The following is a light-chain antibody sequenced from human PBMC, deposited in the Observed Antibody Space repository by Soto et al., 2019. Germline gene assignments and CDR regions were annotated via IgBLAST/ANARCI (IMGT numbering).Light chain of an antibody. CDR3: SSYTGSSTIYV. J-gene: IGLJ1*01. Sequence: QSVLTQPASVSGSPGQSITISCTGTSSDVGGYNYVSWYQQHPGKAPKLMIYDVSNRPSGVSNRFSGSKSGNTASLTISGLQAEDEADYYCSSYTGSSTIYVFGTGTKVTV. CDR2: DVS. V-gene: IGLV2-14*01. CDR1: SSDVGGYNY.